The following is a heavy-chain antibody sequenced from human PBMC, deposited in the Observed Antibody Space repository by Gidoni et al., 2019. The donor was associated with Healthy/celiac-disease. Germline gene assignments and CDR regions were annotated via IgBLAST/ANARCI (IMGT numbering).Heavy chain of an antibody. V-gene: IGHV3-30*18. CDR3: AKDDEIAALPGAD. Sequence: QVQLVESGGGVVQPGRSLRLSCAASGFTFSRYGMHWVRQAPGQGMEWVAVISYDGSKKYYADSVKGRFTISRDNSKNTLYLQMNSLRAEDTAAYYCAKDDEIAALPGADWGQGTLVTVSS. CDR1: GFTFSRYG. D-gene: IGHD6-6*01. CDR2: ISYDGSKK. J-gene: IGHJ4*02.